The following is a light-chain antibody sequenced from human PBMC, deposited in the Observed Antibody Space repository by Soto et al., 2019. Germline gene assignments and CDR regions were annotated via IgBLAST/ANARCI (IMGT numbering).Light chain of an antibody. CDR3: QLYNRNTWS. Sequence: DIQMTQSPSTLSASVGGRVTITCRASQSVGTWVAWYPQKPGKAPKLLIYGASNLESGVPSRFSGSGSGTEFTLTITTLQPDDFATYFCQLYNRNTWSVGPGTKVDIK. CDR2: GAS. CDR1: QSVGTW. V-gene: IGKV1-5*01. J-gene: IGKJ1*01.